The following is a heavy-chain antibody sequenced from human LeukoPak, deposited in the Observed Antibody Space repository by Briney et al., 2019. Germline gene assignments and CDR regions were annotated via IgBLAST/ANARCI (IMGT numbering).Heavy chain of an antibody. D-gene: IGHD6-25*01. CDR2: LYYGENS. Sequence: PSETLSLTCTVSGGSISIISSSTYYWGWIRQAPGKGLEWIGSLYYGENSHYNPSLKSRATLSVDTSNNQSSLKLTSVTAADAAVYFCARQLPTAAADTRGYLDYWGQGTVVTVSS. J-gene: IGHJ4*02. V-gene: IGHV4-39*01. CDR1: GGSISIISSSTYY. CDR3: ARQLPTAAADTRGYLDY.